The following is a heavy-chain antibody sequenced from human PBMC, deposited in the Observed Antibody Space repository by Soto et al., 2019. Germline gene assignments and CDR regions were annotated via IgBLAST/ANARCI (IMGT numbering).Heavy chain of an antibody. Sequence: ASVKVSCKASGYTFTSYYMHWVRQAPGQGLEWMGIINPSGGSTSYAQKFQGRVTMTRDTSTSTVYMELSSLRSEDTAVYYCARGGDGYNYYYYGMDVWGQGTKVTVSS. J-gene: IGHJ6*02. CDR3: ARGGDGYNYYYYGMDV. CDR1: GYTFTSYY. CDR2: INPSGGST. D-gene: IGHD5-12*01. V-gene: IGHV1-46*01.